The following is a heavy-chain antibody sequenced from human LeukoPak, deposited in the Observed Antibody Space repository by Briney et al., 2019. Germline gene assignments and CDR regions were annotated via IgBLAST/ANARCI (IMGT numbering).Heavy chain of an antibody. Sequence: PSVKVSCKASGYTFTGYDMHWVRQAPGQGLEWMGWINPNSGGTNYAQKFQGRVTMTRDTSISTAYMELSRLRSDDTAVYYCARDDGSGYDYIAEYFQHWGQGTLVTVSS. CDR3: ARDDGSGYDYIAEYFQH. V-gene: IGHV1-2*02. J-gene: IGHJ1*01. CDR1: GYTFTGYD. CDR2: INPNSGGT. D-gene: IGHD5-12*01.